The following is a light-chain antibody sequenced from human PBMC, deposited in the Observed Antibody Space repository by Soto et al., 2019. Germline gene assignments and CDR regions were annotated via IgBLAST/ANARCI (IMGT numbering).Light chain of an antibody. Sequence: QSVLTQPPSASGTPGQRVTISCSGSSSNIGSNTVNWYHQLPGTAPKLLIYGNNQRPSGVPARFSGSKSGTSASLAVSGLQSEDDSDYYCAAWDDSLNGWVFGGGTKLTVL. J-gene: IGLJ3*02. CDR1: SSNIGSNT. CDR2: GNN. CDR3: AAWDDSLNGWV. V-gene: IGLV1-44*01.